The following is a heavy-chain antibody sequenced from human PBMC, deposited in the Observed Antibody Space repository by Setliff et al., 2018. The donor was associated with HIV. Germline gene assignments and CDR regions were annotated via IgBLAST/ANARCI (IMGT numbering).Heavy chain of an antibody. CDR3: ARVGGFGEFIENWFDP. D-gene: IGHD3-10*01. V-gene: IGHV7-4-1*02. J-gene: IGHJ5*02. Sequence: GASVKVSCKASGYTFNSYPIHWVRQAPGQGLEWMGWINTNTGNPTYAQGFTGRFVFSLDTSVSTAYLQISSLKAEDTAVYYCARVGGFGEFIENWFDPWGQGTRVTVPQ. CDR2: INTNTGNP. CDR1: GYTFNSYP.